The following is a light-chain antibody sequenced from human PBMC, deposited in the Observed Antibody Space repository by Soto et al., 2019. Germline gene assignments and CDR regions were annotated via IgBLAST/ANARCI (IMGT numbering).Light chain of an antibody. CDR3: QQLSSYPRT. CDR1: QGISTY. V-gene: IGKV1-9*01. Sequence: DIHLTQSPSFLSASVGDRVTITCRASQGISTYLAWYQQKPGKAPNLLIYAASTLQSGVPSRFTGSGSGTEFTLTIRSLPPEYFAIYYCQQLSSYPRTFGPGTKVDVK. CDR2: AAS. J-gene: IGKJ3*01.